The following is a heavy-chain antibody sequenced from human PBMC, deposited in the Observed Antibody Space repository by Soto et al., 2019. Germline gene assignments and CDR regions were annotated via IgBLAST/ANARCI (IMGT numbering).Heavy chain of an antibody. D-gene: IGHD3-10*01. Sequence: EVQLVESGGGLVKPGGSLRLSCAASGFTFSNAWMSWVRQAPGKGLEWVGRIKSKTDGGTTDYAAPVKGRFTISRDDSKNTLYLQMNSLKTEDTAVYYCTACFGEAGHYYYYGMDVWGQGTTVTVSS. CDR1: GFTFSNAW. CDR2: IKSKTDGGTT. J-gene: IGHJ6*02. V-gene: IGHV3-15*01. CDR3: TACFGEAGHYYYYGMDV.